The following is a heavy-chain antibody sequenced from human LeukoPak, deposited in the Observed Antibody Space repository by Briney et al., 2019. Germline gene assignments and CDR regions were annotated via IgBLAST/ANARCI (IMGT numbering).Heavy chain of an antibody. CDR3: ARYNWNDVVSALDY. CDR1: GYTFTGYY. V-gene: IGHV1-2*02. D-gene: IGHD1-1*01. Sequence: GASVKVSCKASGYTFTGYYMHWVRQAPGQGLEWMGWINPNGGGTNYAQKFQGRVTMTRDTSISTAYMEVSRLRSDDTAVYFCARYNWNDVVSALDYWGQGTLVTVSS. J-gene: IGHJ4*02. CDR2: INPNGGGT.